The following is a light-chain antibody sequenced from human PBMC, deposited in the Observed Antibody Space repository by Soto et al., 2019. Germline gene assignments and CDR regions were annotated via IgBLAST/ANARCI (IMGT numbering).Light chain of an antibody. CDR2: GAS. CDR1: QSVRGN. J-gene: IGKJ1*01. CDR3: QQYGSSGT. V-gene: IGKV3-15*01. Sequence: EIVMTQSPATLSVSPGERATLSCRASQSVRGNLAWYQQKPGQAPRLLIYGASTWATGIPAKFIGSGSGTEFTLTISRLEPEDFAVYFCQQYGSSGTFGQGTKVDIK.